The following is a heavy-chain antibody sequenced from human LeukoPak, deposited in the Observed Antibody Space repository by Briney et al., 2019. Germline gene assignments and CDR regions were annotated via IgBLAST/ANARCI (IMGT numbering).Heavy chain of an antibody. D-gene: IGHD1-26*01. V-gene: IGHV1-24*01. J-gene: IGHJ6*02. Sequence: ASVKVSCKVSGYTLTELSMHWVRRAPGKGLEWMGGFDPEDGETIYAQKFQGRVTMTEDTSTDTAYMELSSLRSEDTAVYYCATGVSWELLAQGHYGMDVWGQGTTVTVSS. CDR1: GYTLTELS. CDR3: ATGVSWELLAQGHYGMDV. CDR2: FDPEDGET.